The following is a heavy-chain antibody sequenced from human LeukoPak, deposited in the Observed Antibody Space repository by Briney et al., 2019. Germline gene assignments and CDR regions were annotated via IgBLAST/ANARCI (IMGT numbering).Heavy chain of an antibody. Sequence: ASVKVSCKASGGTFSSYGISWVRHAPGQGLEWMGRIIPILGIANYAQKFQGRVTITADKSTSTAYMELSSLRSEDTAVYYCASGLRGYSGYDDAGYDLDYWGQGTLVTVSS. J-gene: IGHJ4*02. CDR1: GGTFSSYG. V-gene: IGHV1-69*04. CDR2: IIPILGIA. CDR3: ASGLRGYSGYDDAGYDLDY. D-gene: IGHD5-12*01.